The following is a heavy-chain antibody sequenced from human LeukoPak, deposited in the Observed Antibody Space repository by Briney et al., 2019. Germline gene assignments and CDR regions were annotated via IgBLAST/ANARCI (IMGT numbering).Heavy chain of an antibody. V-gene: IGHV4-38-2*02. J-gene: IGHJ4*02. Sequence: PSETLSLTCTVSGYSISSGYYWGWIRQPPGKGLEWIGSIYHSGSTYYNPSLKSRVTISVDTSRSHFSLKLSSATAADTAVYYCARGERLGPDFWGQGTLVTVSS. D-gene: IGHD1-1*01. CDR3: ARGERLGPDF. CDR2: IYHSGST. CDR1: GYSISSGYY.